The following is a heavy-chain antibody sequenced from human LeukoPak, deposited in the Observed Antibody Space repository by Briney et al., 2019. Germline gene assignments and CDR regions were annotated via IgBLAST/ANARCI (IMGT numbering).Heavy chain of an antibody. CDR1: GGSFSGYY. CDR3: ARGLSWVRYCSSTSCYVGFDP. J-gene: IGHJ5*02. D-gene: IGHD2-2*01. Sequence: WETLSLTRAAYGGSFSGYYWSWIRQPPGKGLEWIGEINHSGSTNYYPSLKSRVTISVDTSKNQFSLKLSSVTAADTAVYYCARGLSWVRYCSSTSCYVGFDPWGQGTLVTVSS. CDR2: INHSGST. V-gene: IGHV4-34*01.